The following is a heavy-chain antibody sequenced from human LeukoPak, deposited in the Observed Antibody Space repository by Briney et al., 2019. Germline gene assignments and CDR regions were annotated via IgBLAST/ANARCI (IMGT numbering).Heavy chain of an antibody. J-gene: IGHJ4*02. CDR3: AREAWNTAMREYYFDY. CDR1: GFTFDDYA. D-gene: IGHD5-18*01. CDR2: ISWNSGSI. V-gene: IGHV3-9*01. Sequence: GRSLRLSCAASGFTFDDYAMHWVRQAPGKGLEWVSGISWNSGSIGYADSVKGRFTISRDNAKHSLFLQMNSLRAEDTAVYYCAREAWNTAMREYYFDYWGQGSLVTVSS.